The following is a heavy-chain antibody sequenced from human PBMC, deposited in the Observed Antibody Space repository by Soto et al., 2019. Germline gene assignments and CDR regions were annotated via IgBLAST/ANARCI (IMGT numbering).Heavy chain of an antibody. CDR2: ITWNSGSI. V-gene: IGHV3-9*01. D-gene: IGHD3-3*01. CDR1: GFSFEDYA. J-gene: IGHJ6*02. Sequence: GGSLRLSCAASGFSFEDYAMFWVRQAPGKGLEWVSGITWNSGSIGYADSVKGRFTISRDNAKNTLYLQMNSLRAEDTAVYYCARLYDFWSGYYYHYGMDVWGQGTTVTVSS. CDR3: ARLYDFWSGYYYHYGMDV.